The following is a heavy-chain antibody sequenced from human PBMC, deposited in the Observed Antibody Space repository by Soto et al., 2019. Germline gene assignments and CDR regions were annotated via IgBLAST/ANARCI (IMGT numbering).Heavy chain of an antibody. Sequence: GSLRLSCGASGFNFSIHAMHWVRQAPGRGLEWLSVVSFDGDNKFYADSVKGRITISRDNSKNKVYLQMNTLRAEDTAVYYCARDHYVWGTYHFYHYDSWGQGALVTVSS. CDR3: ARDHYVWGTYHFYHYDS. CDR2: VSFDGDNK. V-gene: IGHV3-30-3*01. CDR1: GFNFSIHA. J-gene: IGHJ4*02. D-gene: IGHD3-16*02.